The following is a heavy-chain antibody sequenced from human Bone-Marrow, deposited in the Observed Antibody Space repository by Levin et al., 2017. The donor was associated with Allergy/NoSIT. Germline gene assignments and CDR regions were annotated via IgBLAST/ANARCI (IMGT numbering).Heavy chain of an antibody. Sequence: GGSLRLSCAASGFTFDDYAMHWVRQAPGKGLEWVSGISWNSGSIGYADSVKGRFTISRDNAKNSLYLQMNSLRAEDTALYYCALLYLDYWGQGTLVTVSS. CDR2: ISWNSGSI. CDR3: ALLYLDY. D-gene: IGHD3-3*01. CDR1: GFTFDDYA. J-gene: IGHJ4*02. V-gene: IGHV3-9*01.